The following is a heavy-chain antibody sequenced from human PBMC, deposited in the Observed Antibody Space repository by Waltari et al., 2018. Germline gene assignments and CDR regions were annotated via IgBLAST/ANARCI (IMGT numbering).Heavy chain of an antibody. V-gene: IGHV3-74*01. CDR2: MTTDVTST. Sequence: EVQLVESGGGLVQYGGSLRLSCAARGFRIISYWMDRVRQAPGKVLVLVSHMTTDVTSTNYADAVKGRFTISRDSAKNTLYLQMNSLRAEDTALYYCVREGHDYYNEGDAFDIWGHGTMVTVSS. D-gene: IGHD2-21*02. CDR3: VREGHDYYNEGDAFDI. CDR1: GFRIISYW. J-gene: IGHJ3*02.